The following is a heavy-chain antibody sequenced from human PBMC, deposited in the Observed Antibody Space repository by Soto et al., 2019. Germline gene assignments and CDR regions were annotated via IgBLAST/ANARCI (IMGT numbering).Heavy chain of an antibody. J-gene: IGHJ6*02. CDR1: GFTFSSYA. V-gene: IGHV3-30-3*01. Sequence: PGGSLRLSCAASGFTFSSYAMHWVRQAPGKGLEWVAVISYDGSNKYYADSVKGRFTISRDNSKNTLYLQMNSLRAEDTAVYYCARDYSSDPGINYYYYYGMDVWGQGTTVTVSS. D-gene: IGHD6-25*01. CDR3: ARDYSSDPGINYYYYYGMDV. CDR2: ISYDGSNK.